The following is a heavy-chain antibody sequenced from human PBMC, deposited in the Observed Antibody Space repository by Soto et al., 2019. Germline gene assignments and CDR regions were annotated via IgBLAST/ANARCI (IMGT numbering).Heavy chain of an antibody. D-gene: IGHD3-16*01. CDR1: GFTLRTKY. CDR3: ARDPWAADY. V-gene: IGHV3-66*01. J-gene: IGHJ4*02. Sequence: EVQLVESGGGLVQPGGSLRLSCAASGFTLRTKYMSWVRQAPGKGLEWVSVIYSGGSTFYAECVRGRFTISRDNSKNTVKLQINSLSAEDTVVYYCARDPWAADYWGQGTLVTVSS. CDR2: IYSGGST.